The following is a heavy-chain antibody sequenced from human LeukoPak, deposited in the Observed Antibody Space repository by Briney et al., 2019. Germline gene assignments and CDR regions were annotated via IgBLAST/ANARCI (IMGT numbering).Heavy chain of an antibody. CDR2: IYYSGST. CDR3: AREPVGYCSSTSCYSWIDY. V-gene: IGHV4-31*03. J-gene: IGHJ4*02. CDR1: GGSISSGGYY. Sequence: SETLSLTCTLSGGSISSGGYYWSWIRQHPGKGLEWIGYIYYSGSTYYNPSLKSRVTISVDTSKNQFSLKLSSVTAADTAVYYCAREPVGYCSSTSCYSWIDYWGQGTLVTVSS. D-gene: IGHD2-2*01.